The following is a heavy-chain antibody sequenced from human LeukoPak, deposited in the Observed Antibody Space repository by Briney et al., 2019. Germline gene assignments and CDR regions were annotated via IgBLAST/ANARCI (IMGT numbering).Heavy chain of an antibody. CDR3: ASPVSYYYDSSGYYSGKRDY. V-gene: IGHV3-30-3*01. J-gene: IGHJ4*02. Sequence: GGSLRLSCAASGFPFSSYAMHWVRPAPGKGLEWVAVISYDGSNKYYADSVKGRFTISRDNSKNTLYLQMNSLRAEDTAVYYCASPVSYYYDSSGYYSGKRDYWGQGTLVTVSS. CDR1: GFPFSSYA. CDR2: ISYDGSNK. D-gene: IGHD3-22*01.